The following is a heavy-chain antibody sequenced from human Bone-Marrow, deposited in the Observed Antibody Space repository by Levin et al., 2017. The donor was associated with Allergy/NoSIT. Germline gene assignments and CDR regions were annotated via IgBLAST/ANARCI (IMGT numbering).Heavy chain of an antibody. D-gene: IGHD4-17*01. CDR2: IYHVGRT. Sequence: SETLSLTCTVSGGSISSSTWWSWVRQPPGKGLEWIGEIYHVGRTNYNPSLRSRVTMSVDKSQNQFSLNLNSVTAADTAVYYCARDPLDYGTNSGNYWGQGTLVTVSS. CDR1: GGSISSSTW. CDR3: ARDPLDYGTNSGNY. J-gene: IGHJ4*02. V-gene: IGHV4-4*02.